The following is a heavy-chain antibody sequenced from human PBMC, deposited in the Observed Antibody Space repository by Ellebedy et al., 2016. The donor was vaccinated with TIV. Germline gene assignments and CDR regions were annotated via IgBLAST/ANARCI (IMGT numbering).Heavy chain of an antibody. Sequence: SETLSLXXAVSGGSISTSNWWNWVRLPPGKGLEWIGEIHHSGSTNYNPSLRSRVTISVDKSKNQFSLELNSVTAADTAVYYCASADLYCSGGSCYAGWFDPWGQGTLVTVS. CDR3: ASADLYCSGGSCYAGWFDP. D-gene: IGHD2-15*01. CDR2: IHHSGST. CDR1: GGSISTSNW. V-gene: IGHV4-4*02. J-gene: IGHJ5*02.